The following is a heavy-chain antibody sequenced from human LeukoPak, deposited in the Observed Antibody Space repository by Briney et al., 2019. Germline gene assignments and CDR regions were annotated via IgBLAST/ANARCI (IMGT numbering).Heavy chain of an antibody. CDR1: GGSISSYY. D-gene: IGHD2-2*01. V-gene: IGHV4-4*07. CDR2: IYTSGST. CDR3: ARHEAGRGVVVPAAYFYY. Sequence: KPSETLSLTCTVSGGSISSYYWSWIRQPAGKGLEWIGRIYTSGSTNYNPSLKSRVTMSVDTSKNQFSLKLSSVTAADTAVYYCARHEAGRGVVVPAAYFYYWGQGTRVTVSS. J-gene: IGHJ4*02.